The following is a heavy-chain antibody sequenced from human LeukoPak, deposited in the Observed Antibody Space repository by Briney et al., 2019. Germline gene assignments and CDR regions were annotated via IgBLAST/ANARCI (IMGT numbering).Heavy chain of an antibody. CDR2: IYYSGST. D-gene: IGHD6-19*01. CDR3: ARVFSGWPYYFDY. J-gene: IGHJ4*02. CDR1: GGSINSYY. Sequence: PSETLSLTCTVSGGSINSYYWSWIRQPPGKGLEWIGYIYYSGSTNYNPSLKSRVTMSVDTSTNHFSLKLSSATAADTAVYYCARVFSGWPYYFDYWGQGTLVTVSS. V-gene: IGHV4-59*01.